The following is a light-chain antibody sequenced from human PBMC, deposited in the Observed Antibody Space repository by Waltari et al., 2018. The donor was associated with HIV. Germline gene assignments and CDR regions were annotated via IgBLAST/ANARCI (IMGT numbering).Light chain of an antibody. CDR3: SSYTSSNTLPYV. Sequence: QSALTQPASVSGSPGQSITISCTGTSSDVGGYNYVSWYQQHPGKALKLMIYDVSNRPSGVSNRFSGSKSGNTASLTISGLQAEDEADYYCSSYTSSNTLPYVFGTGTKVTVL. J-gene: IGLJ1*01. CDR1: SSDVGGYNY. V-gene: IGLV2-14*03. CDR2: DVS.